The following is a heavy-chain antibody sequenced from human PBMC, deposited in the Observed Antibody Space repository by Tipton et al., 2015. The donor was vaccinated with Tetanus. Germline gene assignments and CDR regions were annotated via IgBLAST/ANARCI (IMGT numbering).Heavy chain of an antibody. CDR2: VYYSGGT. V-gene: IGHV4-30-4*01. J-gene: IGHJ4*02. CDR3: ARGVDRTKAGID. Sequence: TLSLTCTVSGDSISSDDYCWTWIRQPPGKGLEWIGYVYYSGGTYYNPSLRSRVTISVDTSKSQFSLQLTSVTAADTAVYYCARGVDRTKAGIDWGQGTLVTVSS. CDR1: GDSISSDDYC. D-gene: IGHD5-12*01.